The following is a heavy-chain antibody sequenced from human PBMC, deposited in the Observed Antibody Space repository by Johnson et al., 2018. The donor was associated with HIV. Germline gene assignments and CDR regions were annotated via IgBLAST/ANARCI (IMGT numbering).Heavy chain of an antibody. CDR2: ISYDGSNK. CDR3: ARGSRYTFDNDDVHLLHAFDI. Sequence: QVQLVESGGGVVQPGRSLRLSCAASGFTFSSYAMHWVLQAPGKGLEWVAVISYDGSNKYYADSVKGRFTISRDNSKNTLYLQMNSLRAEDTAVYYCARGSRYTFDNDDVHLLHAFDIWGQGTMVTVSS. J-gene: IGHJ3*02. V-gene: IGHV3-30-3*01. D-gene: IGHD3-16*02. CDR1: GFTFSSYA.